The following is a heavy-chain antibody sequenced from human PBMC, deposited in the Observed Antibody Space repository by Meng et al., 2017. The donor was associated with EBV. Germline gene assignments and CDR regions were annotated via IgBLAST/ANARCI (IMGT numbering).Heavy chain of an antibody. Sequence: VHGVPVGGQVKKPASSAQVLPKAFGGTFSSYGICCVRQAPGHGLEWMGGIIPIFGTANYAQNSQGRVTITADESTSTAYMELSSLRSEDTAVDYCARAPDNWNDGPYYWGQGTLVTVSS. CDR2: IIPIFGTA. D-gene: IGHD1-20*01. CDR1: GGTFSSYG. J-gene: IGHJ4*02. V-gene: IGHV1-69*01. CDR3: ARAPDNWNDGPYY.